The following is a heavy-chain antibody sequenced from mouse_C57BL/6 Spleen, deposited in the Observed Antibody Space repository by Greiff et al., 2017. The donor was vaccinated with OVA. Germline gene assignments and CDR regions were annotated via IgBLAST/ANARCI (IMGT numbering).Heavy chain of an antibody. V-gene: IGHV1-55*01. D-gene: IGHD2-5*01. Sequence: VQLQQPGAELVKPGASVKMSCKASGYTFTSYWITWVKQRPGQGLEWIGDIYPGSGSTNYNEKFKSKATLTVDTSSSTAYMQLSSLTSEDSAVYYCAREENSKRYWYFDVWGTGTTVTVSS. CDR2: IYPGSGST. CDR1: GYTFTSYW. CDR3: AREENSKRYWYFDV. J-gene: IGHJ1*03.